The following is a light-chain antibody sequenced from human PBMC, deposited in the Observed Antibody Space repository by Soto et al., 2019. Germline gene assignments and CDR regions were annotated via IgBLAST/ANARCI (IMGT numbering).Light chain of an antibody. Sequence: QSALTQPASVSGSPGQSITISCTGTSSDVGGYNYVSWYQQHPGKAPKLMIYGVNKRPSGVSNRFSGSKSGNTAYLTISGLQAEDEAHYWCYAYGLSNTFAFGGGTKVTVL. CDR3: YAYGLSNTFA. CDR1: SSDVGGYNY. V-gene: IGLV2-23*02. CDR2: GVN. J-gene: IGLJ2*01.